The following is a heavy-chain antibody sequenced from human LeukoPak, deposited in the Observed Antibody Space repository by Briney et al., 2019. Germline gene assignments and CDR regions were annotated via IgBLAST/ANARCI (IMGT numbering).Heavy chain of an antibody. CDR1: GGSISSYY. J-gene: IGHJ4*02. CDR3: ARSIEGISHSC. CDR2: IYYSGST. D-gene: IGHD6-13*01. V-gene: IGHV4-59*01. Sequence: SETLSLTCTVSGGSISSYYWSWIRQPPGKGLEWIGYIYYSGSTNYNPSLKSRVTISVDTSKNQFSLKLSSVTAADTAVYYCARSIEGISHSCWGQGTLVTVSS.